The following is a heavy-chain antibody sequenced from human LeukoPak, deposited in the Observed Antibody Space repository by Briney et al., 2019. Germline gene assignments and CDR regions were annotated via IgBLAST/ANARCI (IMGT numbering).Heavy chain of an antibody. V-gene: IGHV4-61*02. CDR3: ARGPGVRIDY. CDR2: IYTSGST. D-gene: IGHD1-14*01. CDR1: GGSISSGSYY. Sequence: SETLSLTCTVSGGSISSGSYYWSWIRQPAGKGLEWIGRIYTSGSTSYNPSLKSRVTISVDTSKNQFSLKLSSVTAADTAVYYCARGPGVRIDYWGQGTLVTVSS. J-gene: IGHJ4*02.